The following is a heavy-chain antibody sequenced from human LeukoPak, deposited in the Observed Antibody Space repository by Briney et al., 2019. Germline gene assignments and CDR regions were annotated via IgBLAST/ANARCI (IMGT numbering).Heavy chain of an antibody. CDR1: GLSVSKKY. CDR3: ATRPDGYDPPYFDY. CDR2: IYVGGST. Sequence: GGSLRLSCAASGLSVSKKYMSWVRQAPGKGLEWVSVIYVGGSTYYADSVRGRFTISRDNSKNTLYLQMNSLRVDDTAVYYCATRPDGYDPPYFDYWGQGTLVTVSS. J-gene: IGHJ4*02. V-gene: IGHV3-66*01. D-gene: IGHD5-18*01.